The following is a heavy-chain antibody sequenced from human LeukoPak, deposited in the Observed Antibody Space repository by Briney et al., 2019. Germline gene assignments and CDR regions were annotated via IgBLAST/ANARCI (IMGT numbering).Heavy chain of an antibody. CDR1: GFTFITFA. D-gene: IGHD2-15*01. CDR3: AARYCSGGTCYSIDY. Sequence: GASLLLSCSASGFTFITFAMYWVRQAPGKGLEWVSHNIGSGGTTYYAHSVKGRFTISRDNSRNKFSLQLNSLRAADTAVYYCAARYCSGGTCYSIDYWGQGTLVTVSS. J-gene: IGHJ4*02. CDR2: NIGSGGTT. V-gene: IGHV3-23*01.